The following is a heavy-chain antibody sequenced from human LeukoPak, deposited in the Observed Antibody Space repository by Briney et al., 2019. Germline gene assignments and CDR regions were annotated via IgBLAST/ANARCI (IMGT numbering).Heavy chain of an antibody. CDR2: ISSRGTTI. V-gene: IGHV3-48*03. CDR1: GFTFSSYE. J-gene: IGHJ1*01. CDR3: ASAREYCGSAECYDYFQY. D-gene: IGHD2-21*01. Sequence: PGGSLRLSCAASGFTFSSYEMNWVRQAPGKGLEWVSYISSRGTTIFYADSVKGRFTISRDNAKNSLYLQMISLRAEDTAVYYCASAREYCGSAECYDYFQYWGQGTLVTVSS.